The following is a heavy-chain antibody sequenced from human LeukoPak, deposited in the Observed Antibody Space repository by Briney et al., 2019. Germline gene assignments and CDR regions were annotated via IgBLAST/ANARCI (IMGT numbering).Heavy chain of an antibody. CDR3: ARDLPY. J-gene: IGHJ4*02. Sequence: GRSLRLSCAASGFTFSSYAMHWVRQAPGKGLEWVAVISYDGSNKYYADSVKGRFTISRDNSKNPLYLQMNSLRAEDTAVYYCARDLPYWGQGTLVTVSS. V-gene: IGHV3-30-3*01. CDR1: GFTFSSYA. CDR2: ISYDGSNK.